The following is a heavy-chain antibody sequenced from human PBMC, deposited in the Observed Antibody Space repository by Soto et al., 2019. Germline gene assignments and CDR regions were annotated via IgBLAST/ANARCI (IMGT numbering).Heavy chain of an antibody. CDR2: IYYRGNT. CDR3: ARSIGRNYFDY. D-gene: IGHD3-16*02. Sequence: QVQLQESGPGLVKPSQTLSLNCTVSGDSINSGDHYWRWIRQRPGKGLEWIGYIYYRGNTYYNPSLKSRVSISVDTTKTQFSLKLSSVIAADTAVYYCARSIGRNYFDYWGQGTLVTVSS. V-gene: IGHV4-30-4*01. J-gene: IGHJ4*02. CDR1: GDSINSGDHY.